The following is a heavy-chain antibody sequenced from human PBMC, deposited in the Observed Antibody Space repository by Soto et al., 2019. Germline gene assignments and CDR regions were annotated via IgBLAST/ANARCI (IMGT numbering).Heavy chain of an antibody. Sequence: ASVKVSCKASGGTFSSYAISWVRQAPGQGLEWMGGIIPIFGTANYAQKFQGRVTITADESTSTAYMELSSLRSEDTAVYYCARGILRGTIFGVVMNEFDYWGQGTLVTVSS. CDR2: IIPIFGTA. CDR1: GGTFSSYA. CDR3: ARGILRGTIFGVVMNEFDY. J-gene: IGHJ4*02. D-gene: IGHD3-3*01. V-gene: IGHV1-69*13.